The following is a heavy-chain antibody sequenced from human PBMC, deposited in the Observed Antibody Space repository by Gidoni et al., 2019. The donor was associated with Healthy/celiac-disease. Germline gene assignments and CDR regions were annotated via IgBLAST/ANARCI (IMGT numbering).Heavy chain of an antibody. CDR2: IWYDGSNK. V-gene: IGHV3-33*01. CDR3: AREGARYYYDSSGYYLFDY. D-gene: IGHD3-22*01. CDR1: GVTFSSYC. J-gene: IGHJ4*02. Sequence: QVQLVESGGGVVKPGRSLRLSCSASGVTFSSYCMHWVRQAPGKGLAWVAVIWYDGSNKYYSDSVKGRFTISRDNSKNTLYLQRNSLRAEDTAVYYCAREGARYYYDSSGYYLFDYWGQGTLVTVSS.